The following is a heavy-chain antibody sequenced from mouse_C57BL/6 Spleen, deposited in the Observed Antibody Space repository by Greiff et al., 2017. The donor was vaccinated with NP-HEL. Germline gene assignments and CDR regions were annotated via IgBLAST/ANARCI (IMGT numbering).Heavy chain of an antibody. J-gene: IGHJ2*01. V-gene: IGHV1-50*01. D-gene: IGHD2-5*01. Sequence: VQLQQPGAELVKPGASVKLSCKASGYTFTSYWMQWVKQRPGQGLEWIGEIDPSDSYTNYNQKFKGKATLTVDTSSSTAYMQLSSLTSEDSAVYYCASTYSNYGGYFDYWGQGTTLTVSS. CDR3: ASTYSNYGGYFDY. CDR1: GYTFTSYW. CDR2: IDPSDSYT.